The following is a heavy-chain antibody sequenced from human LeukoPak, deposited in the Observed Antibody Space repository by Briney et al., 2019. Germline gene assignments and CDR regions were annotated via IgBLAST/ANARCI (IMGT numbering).Heavy chain of an antibody. J-gene: IGHJ4*02. CDR1: GYTLTELS. CDR2: FDPEDGET. D-gene: IGHD3-22*01. Sequence: AASVKVSCKVSGYTLTELSMHWVRQAPGKGLEWMGGFDPEDGETIYAQKFQGRVTMTEDTSTDTAYMELSSLRSEDTAVYYCATASGENYYDSSGYYYFDYWGQGTLVTVSS. CDR3: ATASGENYYDSSGYYYFDY. V-gene: IGHV1-24*01.